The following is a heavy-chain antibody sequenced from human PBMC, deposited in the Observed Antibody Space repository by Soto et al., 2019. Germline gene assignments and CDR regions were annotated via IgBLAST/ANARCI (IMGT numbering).Heavy chain of an antibody. Sequence: GESLKISCKGSGYSFTSHWISWVRQMPGKGLEWMGRIDPSDSYTNYGPSFQGHVTISADKSISTAYLQWSSLKASDTAMYYCARHPNTAPYYYYGMDVWGQGTTVTVSS. CDR1: GYSFTSHW. D-gene: IGHD5-18*01. CDR3: ARHPNTAPYYYYGMDV. J-gene: IGHJ6*02. V-gene: IGHV5-10-1*01. CDR2: IDPSDSYT.